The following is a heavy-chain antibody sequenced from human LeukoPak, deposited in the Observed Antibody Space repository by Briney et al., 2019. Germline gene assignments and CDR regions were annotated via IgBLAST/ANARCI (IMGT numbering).Heavy chain of an antibody. V-gene: IGHV5-51*01. CDR2: IYPGDSDT. Sequence: GESLKISCKGSGYRFTSYWIGWVRQLPGKGLGWMGIIYPGDSDTRYSPSFQGQVTISADKSISTAYLQWSSLKASDTAMYYCARQGGNGFNIGAFDYWGQGTLVTVSS. D-gene: IGHD5-24*01. J-gene: IGHJ4*02. CDR3: ARQGGNGFNIGAFDY. CDR1: GYRFTSYW.